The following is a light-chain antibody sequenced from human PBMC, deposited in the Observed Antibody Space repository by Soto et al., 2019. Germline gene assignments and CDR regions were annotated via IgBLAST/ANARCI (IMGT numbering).Light chain of an antibody. J-gene: IGKJ2*01. CDR3: QQYDNLPYT. CDR1: QDISTY. CDR2: DAS. Sequence: DIQMTQSPSSLSASVGDRVTITCQASQDISTYLNWYQQKPGKAPKVLINDASNLETGVPSRFSGSGSGTDFTFTISSLLPEDIATYYCQQYDNLPYTFGQGTKLEIK. V-gene: IGKV1-33*01.